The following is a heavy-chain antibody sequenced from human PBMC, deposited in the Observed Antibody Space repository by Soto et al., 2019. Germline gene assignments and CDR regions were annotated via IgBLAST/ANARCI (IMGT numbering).Heavy chain of an antibody. J-gene: IGHJ4*02. CDR3: TRGAIRGYSYGYSDY. CDR1: GFTFSSYT. V-gene: IGHV3-21*01. Sequence: EVQLVESGGGLVKPGGSLRLSCAASGFTFSSYTMDWVRQAPGKGLQWVSSISITSTYIYYADSVKGRFAISRDNAQNSLYLQMNSLTAEDTAVYYCTRGAIRGYSYGYSDYWGQGTLVTVSS. D-gene: IGHD5-18*01. CDR2: ISITSTYI.